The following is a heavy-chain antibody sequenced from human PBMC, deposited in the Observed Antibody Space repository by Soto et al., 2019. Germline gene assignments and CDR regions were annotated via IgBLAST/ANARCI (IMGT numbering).Heavy chain of an antibody. Sequence: GESLKISCKGSGYSFTSNWIAWVRQMPGKGLEWMGIINAADSQTKYSPSFQGQVTISVDKSITTTYLQWSSLKDSDSAMYYCARHVRDDGTTFRRLDPWGQGTLVSVYS. CDR1: GYSFTSNW. CDR3: ARHVRDDGTTFRRLDP. D-gene: IGHD1-1*01. CDR2: INAADSQT. J-gene: IGHJ5*02. V-gene: IGHV5-51*01.